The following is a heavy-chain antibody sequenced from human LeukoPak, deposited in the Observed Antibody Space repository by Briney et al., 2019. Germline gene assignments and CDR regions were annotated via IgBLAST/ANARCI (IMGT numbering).Heavy chain of an antibody. V-gene: IGHV1-69*01. CDR3: ARAEISSGYYSQPGFDY. D-gene: IGHD3-22*01. CDR1: GGTFSSYA. J-gene: IGHJ4*02. Sequence: GSSVKVSCKASGGTFSSYAISWVQQAPGQGLEWMGGIIPIFGTANYAQKFQGRVTITADESTSTAYMELSSLRSEDTAVYYCARAEISSGYYSQPGFDYWGQGTLVTVSS. CDR2: IIPIFGTA.